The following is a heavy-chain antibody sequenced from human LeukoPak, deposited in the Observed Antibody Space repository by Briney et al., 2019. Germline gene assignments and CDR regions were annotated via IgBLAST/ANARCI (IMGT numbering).Heavy chain of an antibody. V-gene: IGHV4-59*08. J-gene: IGHJ3*02. CDR1: GGSISTYY. CDR3: ARHGGDYVGFDM. CDR2: VYYSGST. D-gene: IGHD4-23*01. Sequence: SETLSPTCTVSGGSISTYYCSWIRQPPGKGLEWIAYVYYSGSTNSNPSLKSRVTISVDPSKSQFSLKLSSVTTADTAVYYCARHGGDYVGFDMWGQGTMVTVSS.